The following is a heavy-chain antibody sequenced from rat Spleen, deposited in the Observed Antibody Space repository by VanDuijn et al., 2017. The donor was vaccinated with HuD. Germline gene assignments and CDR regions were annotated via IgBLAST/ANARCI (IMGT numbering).Heavy chain of an antibody. CDR1: GFTFSDYD. D-gene: IGHD1-1*01. CDR3: TKESKQWSFDY. V-gene: IGHV5-20*01. Sequence: EVQLVESGGGLVQPGRSLTLSCAASGFTFSDYDMAWVRQAPTKGLEWIASITKTGDSTYYPDSVQGRFTISRDNAKSTLYLQMNSLRSEDTATYYCTKESKQWSFDYWGQGVMVTVSS. J-gene: IGHJ2*01. CDR2: ITKTGDST.